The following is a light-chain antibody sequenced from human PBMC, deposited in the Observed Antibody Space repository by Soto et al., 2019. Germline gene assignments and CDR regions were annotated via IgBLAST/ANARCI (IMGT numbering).Light chain of an antibody. CDR2: LGS. CDR3: MQALQTPWT. J-gene: IGKJ2*01. V-gene: IGKV2-28*01. Sequence: DIVMTQSPLSLPVTHGEPASISCRSSQSLLHSNGYNYLDWYRQKPGQSPQLLISLGSNRAAGVPDRFSGSGSGTEFTLKISRVEAEDVGVYYCMQALQTPWTFGQGAKLAIK. CDR1: QSLLHSNGYNY.